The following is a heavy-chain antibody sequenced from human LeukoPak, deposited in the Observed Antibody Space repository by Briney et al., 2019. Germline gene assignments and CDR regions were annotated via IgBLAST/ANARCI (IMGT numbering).Heavy chain of an antibody. CDR2: ISGSGGRT. D-gene: IGHD1-14*01. CDR1: GFTFDDYA. V-gene: IGHV3-23*01. Sequence: GRSLRLSCAASGFTFDDYAMHWVRHAPGKGLEWVSGISGSGGRTYYTDSVKGRFTISRDNSKNTLYLQMNSLRAEDTAVYYCAKPAKTDYADYWGQGTLVTVSS. CDR3: AKPAKTDYADY. J-gene: IGHJ4*02.